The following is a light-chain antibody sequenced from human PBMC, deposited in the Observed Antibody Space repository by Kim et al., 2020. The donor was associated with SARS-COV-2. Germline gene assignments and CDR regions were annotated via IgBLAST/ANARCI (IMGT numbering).Light chain of an antibody. V-gene: IGLV2-14*03. J-gene: IGLJ1*01. CDR2: DVT. CDR1: SSDIGGYKY. CDR3: SSFTGRTTYV. Sequence: GQSITISCTGTSSDIGGYKYVSWYQQHPGKAPKLVIYDVTNWPSGVSNRFSGSRSGNTASLTISGLQAEDEADYYCSSFTGRTTYVFGTGTKVTVL.